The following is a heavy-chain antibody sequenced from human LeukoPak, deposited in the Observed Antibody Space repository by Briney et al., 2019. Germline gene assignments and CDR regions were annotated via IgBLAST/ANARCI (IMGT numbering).Heavy chain of an antibody. CDR1: GGSISSSSYY. Sequence: SETLSLTCTVSGGSISSSSYYWAWIRQPPGKGLEWIGSMYYGGNTYYNPSLKSRVTISVETSKNQFSLKVSSVTAADTAVYYCARGGPTFGVVLKDYWGQGTLVTVSS. CDR3: ARGGPTFGVVLKDY. CDR2: MYYGGNT. D-gene: IGHD3-3*01. V-gene: IGHV4-39*07. J-gene: IGHJ4*02.